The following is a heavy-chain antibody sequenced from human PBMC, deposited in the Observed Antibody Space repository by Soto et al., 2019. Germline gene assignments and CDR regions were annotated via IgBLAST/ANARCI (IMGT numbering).Heavy chain of an antibody. J-gene: IGHJ3*02. Sequence: PGGSLRLSCAASEFTFSNYAMSWVRQAPGKGLEWVSYISSSSNHIYYADSVKGRFTISRDNAKNSLYLQMNSLRAEDTALYYCAKGMYYYDSSLTPDAFDIWGQGTMVTVSS. CDR2: ISSSSNHI. V-gene: IGHV3-21*04. CDR1: EFTFSNYA. CDR3: AKGMYYYDSSLTPDAFDI. D-gene: IGHD3-22*01.